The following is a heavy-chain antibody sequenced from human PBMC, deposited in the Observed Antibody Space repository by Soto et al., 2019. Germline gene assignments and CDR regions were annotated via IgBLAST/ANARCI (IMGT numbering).Heavy chain of an antibody. CDR3: AHSQGATSCWYGWFDP. D-gene: IGHD6-19*01. CDR1: GFSLDTTGVG. J-gene: IGHJ5*02. V-gene: IGHV2-5*01. Sequence: QITLKESGPTLVKPTQPLSLTCTFSGFSLDTTGVGVGWIRQHPGKALEWLALVYWNDDKRFSPSLWGRITISQDTSKNHVVLTMTNVGHDDTATYYGAHSQGATSCWYGWFDPWGQGILVTVSS. CDR2: VYWNDDK.